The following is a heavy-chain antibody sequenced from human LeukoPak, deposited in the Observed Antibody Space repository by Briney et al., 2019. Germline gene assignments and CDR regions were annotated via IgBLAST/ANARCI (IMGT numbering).Heavy chain of an antibody. CDR1: GYTFTSYG. D-gene: IGHD3-10*01. Sequence: ASVKVSCKASGYTFTSYGISWVRQAPGQGGEGMGWISAYNGNTNYAQKLQGRVTMTTDTSTSTAYMELRSLRSDDTAVYYCARAGVVRGTKSTFDYWGQGTLVTVSS. CDR3: ARAGVVRGTKSTFDY. J-gene: IGHJ4*02. CDR2: ISAYNGNT. V-gene: IGHV1-18*04.